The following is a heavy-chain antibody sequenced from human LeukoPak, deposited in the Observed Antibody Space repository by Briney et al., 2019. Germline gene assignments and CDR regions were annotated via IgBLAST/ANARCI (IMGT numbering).Heavy chain of an antibody. Sequence: LRASVKVSCKASGYTFTGYYMHWVRQAPGQGLEWMGWVNPNSGGTNYAQKFQGRVTMTRDTSISTAYMELSGLRSDDTAVYYCARANMVRGVGLFFDRNWFDPWGQGTLVTVSS. D-gene: IGHD3-10*01. J-gene: IGHJ5*02. CDR2: VNPNSGGT. CDR3: ARANMVRGVGLFFDRNWFDP. V-gene: IGHV1-2*02. CDR1: GYTFTGYY.